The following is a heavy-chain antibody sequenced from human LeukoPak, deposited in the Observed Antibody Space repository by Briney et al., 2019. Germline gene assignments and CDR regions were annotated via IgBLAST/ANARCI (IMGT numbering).Heavy chain of an antibody. CDR1: GGSISSHY. D-gene: IGHD3-3*01. CDR3: ARFWLEWIGGKTANWFDP. V-gene: IGHV4-59*11. Sequence: SETLSLTCTVSGGSISSHYWSWIRQPPGKGLEWIGSIYYSGSTNYNPSLKSRVTISVDTSKNQFSLKLSSVTAADTAVYYCARFWLEWIGGKTANWFDPWGQGTLVTVSS. CDR2: IYYSGST. J-gene: IGHJ5*02.